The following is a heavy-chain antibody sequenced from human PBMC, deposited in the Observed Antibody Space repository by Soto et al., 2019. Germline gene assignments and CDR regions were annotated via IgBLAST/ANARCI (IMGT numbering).Heavy chain of an antibody. J-gene: IGHJ6*02. V-gene: IGHV4-4*02. CDR3: ARYGGGMDV. CDR1: GGSISGINW. Sequence: PSETLSLTCAFSGGSISGINWWYWVRQPPGKGLEWIGESYHSGSTHYNPSLKSRVTISVDKSKNQFSLNLSSVTAADTAVYYCARYGGGMDVWGQGTTVTVS. D-gene: IGHD4-17*01. CDR2: SYHSGST.